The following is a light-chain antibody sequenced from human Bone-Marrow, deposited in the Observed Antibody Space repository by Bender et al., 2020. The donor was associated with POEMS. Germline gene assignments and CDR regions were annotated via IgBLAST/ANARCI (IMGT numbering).Light chain of an antibody. CDR3: CSYAGNRPLV. CDR1: SADVGGYNY. CDR2: EVT. V-gene: IGLV2-23*02. J-gene: IGLJ3*02. Sequence: QSALTQPASVSGSRGQSITISCTGTSADVGGYNYVSWYLQHPGKAPELLISEVTKRPSGVSNRFSGSKSGSTASLTISGLQAEDEADYFCCSYAGNRPLVFGGGTKLTVL.